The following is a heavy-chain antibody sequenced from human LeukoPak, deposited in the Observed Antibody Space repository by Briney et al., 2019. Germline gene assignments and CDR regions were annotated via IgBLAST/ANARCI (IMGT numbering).Heavy chain of an antibody. CDR3: VRQKKSHGNFDY. Sequence: PGGSLRLSCAASGFTFSDHAMHWVRQAPGKGLEWVSAVGIAADTFYPGSVKGRFTISRGNAKNSLYLQMNSLRVEDTAVYYCVRQKKSHGNFDYWGQGTLVTVSS. D-gene: IGHD1-26*01. CDR1: GFTFSDHA. J-gene: IGHJ4*02. CDR2: VGIAADT. V-gene: IGHV3-13*01.